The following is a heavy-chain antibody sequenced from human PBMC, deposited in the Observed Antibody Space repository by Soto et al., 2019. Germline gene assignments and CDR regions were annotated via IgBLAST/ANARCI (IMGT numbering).Heavy chain of an antibody. V-gene: IGHV4-34*01. CDR3: ARVELGTATTVVDAFEI. D-gene: IGHD1-1*01. CDR2: MSHSGGT. CDR1: GGFVTSGSYY. Sequence: SETLSLTCAVYGGFVTSGSYYWSWIRQPPGKGLEWIGEMSHSGGTHFNPSLKSRVTISVDTSKNQFTLKMSSVTAADTALYYCARVELGTATTVVDAFEIWGPGTMVTVSS. J-gene: IGHJ3*02.